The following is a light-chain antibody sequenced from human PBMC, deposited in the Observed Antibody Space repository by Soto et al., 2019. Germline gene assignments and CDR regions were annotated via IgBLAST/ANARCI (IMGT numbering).Light chain of an antibody. V-gene: IGKV1-5*01. CDR1: QSISSW. CDR2: AAS. J-gene: IGKJ2*01. Sequence: DIQMTQSPSTLSASVGDRVTITCRASQSISSWLAWYQQKPGKAPTLVIYAASSLESGVPSRFSGSGSGTEFTLTISSLQPDDFATYYCQQYTSYSYTFGQGTKLEIK. CDR3: QQYTSYSYT.